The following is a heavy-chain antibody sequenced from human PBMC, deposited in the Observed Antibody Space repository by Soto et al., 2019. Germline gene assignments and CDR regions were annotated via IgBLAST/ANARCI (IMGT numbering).Heavy chain of an antibody. V-gene: IGHV4-30-4*02. J-gene: IGHJ4*02. CDR1: GYSINSPDYY. Sequence: SDTLSLTCTVSGYSINSPDYYWSWIRHRPGKGLEWIGYVYYSGSTYYNPSLKSRVSISVDTSNNQFSLNLNSVTAADTAIYYCARDPGNPSYCDSWGQGTLVTVSS. CDR2: VYYSGST. D-gene: IGHD6-13*01. CDR3: ARDPGNPSYCDS.